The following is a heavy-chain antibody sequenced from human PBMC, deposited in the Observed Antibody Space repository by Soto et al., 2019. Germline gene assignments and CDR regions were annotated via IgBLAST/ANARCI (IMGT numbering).Heavy chain of an antibody. CDR3: ARRGSGSYHDY. CDR2: IYYSGST. D-gene: IGHD3-10*01. CDR1: GGSISSYY. Sequence: SETLSLTCTVSGGSISSYYWSWIRQPPGKGLEWIGSIYYSGSTNYNPSLKSRVTISVDTSKNQFSLKLSSVTAADTAVYYCARRGSGSYHDYWGQGTLVTVSS. J-gene: IGHJ4*02. V-gene: IGHV4-59*08.